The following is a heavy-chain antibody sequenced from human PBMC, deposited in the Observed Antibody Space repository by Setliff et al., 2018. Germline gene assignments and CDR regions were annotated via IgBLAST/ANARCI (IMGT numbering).Heavy chain of an antibody. J-gene: IGHJ6*03. V-gene: IGHV4-4*07. D-gene: IGHD6-19*01. CDR3: AREQWLDPPGYYYMDV. Sequence: SETLSLTCTVSGGSISDYYWTWIRQPAGKGLEWIGRIYISGSANYNPSLKSRVTMSIDTSKNQFSLKLNSVTAADMAVYYCAREQWLDPPGYYYMDVWAKGTTVTVSS. CDR2: IYISGSA. CDR1: GGSISDYY.